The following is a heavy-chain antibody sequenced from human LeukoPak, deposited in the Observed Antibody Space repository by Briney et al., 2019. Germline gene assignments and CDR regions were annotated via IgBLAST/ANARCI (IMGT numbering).Heavy chain of an antibody. Sequence: SETLSLTCTVSGGSITSTNYYWGWIRQPPGKGLEWIGSFSYSGSTYYNPSLSSRVTIAVDTSKNQFSLKLTSVTAADTGVYFCARTWIQLWGLQYYMDVWGEGTAVTVSS. V-gene: IGHV4-39*07. J-gene: IGHJ6*03. D-gene: IGHD5-18*01. CDR3: ARTWIQLWGLQYYMDV. CDR2: FSYSGST. CDR1: GGSITSTNYY.